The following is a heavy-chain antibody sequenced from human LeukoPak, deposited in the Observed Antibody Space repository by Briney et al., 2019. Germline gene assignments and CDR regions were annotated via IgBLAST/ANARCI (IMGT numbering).Heavy chain of an antibody. CDR2: INPNSGGT. CDR1: GGTFSSYA. V-gene: IGHV1-2*02. J-gene: IGHJ4*02. D-gene: IGHD6-19*01. Sequence: ASVKVSCKASGGTFSSYAISWVRQAPGQGLEWMGWINPNSGGTNYAQKFQGRVTMTRDTSISTAYMELSRLRSDDTAVYYCARGVSSGWYTLYWGQGTLVTVSS. CDR3: ARGVSSGWYTLY.